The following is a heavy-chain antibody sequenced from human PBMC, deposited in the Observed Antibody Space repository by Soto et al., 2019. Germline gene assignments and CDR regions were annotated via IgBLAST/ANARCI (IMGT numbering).Heavy chain of an antibody. D-gene: IGHD3-22*01. CDR1: GFNFNSYA. V-gene: IGHV3-30-3*01. CDR3: ASSSGSGYQNFFDP. J-gene: IGHJ5*02. Sequence: SLRLSCAASGFNFNSYAMHWVRQAPGEGLEWVAVISYDGNNKYYADSVRGRFTIFRDNSKNTLYLQMNSLRTEDTAVYYCASSSGSGYQNFFDPWGQGSLVTVSS. CDR2: ISYDGNNK.